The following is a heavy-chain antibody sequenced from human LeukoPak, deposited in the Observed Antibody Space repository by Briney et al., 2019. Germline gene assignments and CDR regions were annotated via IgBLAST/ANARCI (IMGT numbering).Heavy chain of an antibody. D-gene: IGHD4-17*01. CDR2: INHSGGT. V-gene: IGHV4-34*01. J-gene: IGHJ2*01. CDR3: ARGLTSDYGDYAGSLFDL. CDR1: GGSFSGYY. Sequence: WETLSLTCAVSGGSFSGYYLSWIRQPPGKGLEWIWEINHSGGTTYYPYPKNRLTISVDTSKNQLSLKPSSVTAGDPAVYYCARGLTSDYGDYAGSLFDLWGRGTLVTVSS.